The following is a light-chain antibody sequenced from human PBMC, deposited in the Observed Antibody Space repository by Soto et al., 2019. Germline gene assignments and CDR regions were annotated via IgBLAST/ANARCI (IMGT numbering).Light chain of an antibody. Sequence: PSTHSASVGDRVTITCRASQSISSWLAWYQQKPGKAPKLLIYDASSLESGVPSRFSGSGSGTEFTLTISSLQPDDFATYYCQQYNSYPITLGQGPRLEI. CDR1: QSISSW. CDR3: QQYNSYPIT. J-gene: IGKJ5*01. CDR2: DAS. V-gene: IGKV1-5*01.